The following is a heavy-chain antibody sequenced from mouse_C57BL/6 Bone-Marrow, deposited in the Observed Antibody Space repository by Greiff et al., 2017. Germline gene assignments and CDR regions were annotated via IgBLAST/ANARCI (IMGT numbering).Heavy chain of an antibody. CDR3: AREGSYYGSPYAMDY. CDR1: GYSFTDYN. V-gene: IGHV1-39*01. CDR2: INPNYGTT. D-gene: IGHD1-1*01. Sequence: VQLKESGPELVKPGASVKISCKASGYSFTDYNMNWVKQSNGKSLEWIGVINPNYGTTSYNQKFKGKATLTVDQSSSTAYMQLNSLTSEDSAVYYCAREGSYYGSPYAMDYWGQGTSVTVSS. J-gene: IGHJ4*01.